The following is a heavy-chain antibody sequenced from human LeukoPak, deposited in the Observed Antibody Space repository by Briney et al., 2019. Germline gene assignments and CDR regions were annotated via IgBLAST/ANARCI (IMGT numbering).Heavy chain of an antibody. D-gene: IGHD5-24*01. CDR3: AKDGVRDGLYFDR. V-gene: IGHV3-30*18. CDR1: GFTFNNYG. CDR2: ISYDGNHK. J-gene: IGHJ4*02. Sequence: GGSLRLSCAASGFTFNNYGMHWVRQAPGKGLDWVAVISYDGNHKYYADSVKGRFTISRDNSKNTLYLQMNSLRAEDTAVYYCAKDGVRDGLYFDRWGQGTLVTVSS.